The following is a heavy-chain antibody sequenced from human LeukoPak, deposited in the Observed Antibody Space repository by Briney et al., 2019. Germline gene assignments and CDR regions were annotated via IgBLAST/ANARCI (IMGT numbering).Heavy chain of an antibody. D-gene: IGHD6-19*01. CDR3: TRRYGGHSGWAGYHDS. CDR1: GFSFSAYI. V-gene: IGHV3-64*01. CDR2: IRSDGSST. Sequence: GGSLRLSCVASGFSFSAYIMHWVRQAPGKGLEYVSAIRSDGSSTFYPNSVKGRFTISRDNSKRTLYLQMGSLRAEDTAVYYCTRRYGGHSGWAGYHDSWGQGTLVTVSS. J-gene: IGHJ4*02.